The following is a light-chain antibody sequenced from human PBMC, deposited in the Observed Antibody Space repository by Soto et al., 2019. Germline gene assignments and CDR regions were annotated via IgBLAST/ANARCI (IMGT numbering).Light chain of an antibody. J-gene: IGLJ3*02. Sequence: SYELTQPPSVSVAPGQTARITCGENNIGSKSVHWYQQKPGQAPVLVVYDDSDRPPGFPERFSGSNSGNTATLTVSSVEAGDEADYYCQVWDSGSDPWVFGGGTKLTVL. CDR1: NIGSKS. CDR2: DDS. CDR3: QVWDSGSDPWV. V-gene: IGLV3-21*02.